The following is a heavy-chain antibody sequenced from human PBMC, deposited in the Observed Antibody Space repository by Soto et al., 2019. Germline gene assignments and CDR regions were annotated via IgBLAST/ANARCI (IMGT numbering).Heavy chain of an antibody. CDR3: ARIPTSTSNYYYYGLDV. J-gene: IGHJ6*02. V-gene: IGHV5-51*01. Sequence: PGESLKISCKGSGYTFTTYWIGWVRQMPGKGLEWMGIIYPGDSDTRYSPSFQGQVTISADKSISTAYLQWSSLKASDTAMYYCARIPTSTSNYYYYGLDVWGQGTTVTVSS. CDR1: GYTFTTYW. CDR2: IYPGDSDT. D-gene: IGHD2-2*01.